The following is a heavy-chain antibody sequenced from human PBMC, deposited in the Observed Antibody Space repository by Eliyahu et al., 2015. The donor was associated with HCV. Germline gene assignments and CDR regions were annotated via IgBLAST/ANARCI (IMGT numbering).Heavy chain of an antibody. J-gene: IGHJ4*02. V-gene: IGHV3-23*01. CDR1: GFTFXSXA. D-gene: IGHD3-22*01. CDR3: AKVTLQGYYYDSSGTYFDY. Sequence: EVQLLESGGGLVQPGGSLRLSCAAXGFTFXSXALTWVRQAPGKGLEWVSAISGSGGTTYYADSVKGRFTISRDNSKNTLYLQMNSLRADDTAVYYCAKVTLQGYYYDSSGTYFDYWGQGTLVTVSS. CDR2: ISGSGGTT.